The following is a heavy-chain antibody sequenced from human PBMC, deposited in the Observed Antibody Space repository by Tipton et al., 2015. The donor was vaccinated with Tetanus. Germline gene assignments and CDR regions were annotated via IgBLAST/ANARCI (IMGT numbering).Heavy chain of an antibody. Sequence: QVQLVQSGAEVKKPGASVKVSCKASGYTFTGYYIYWVRRAPGQGLEWMGWIDPNSGGTVYAQKFQGRVTMTRDTSISTGYMELRSLRSDDTAVYYCARDRGDYIYYGMDVWGPGTTVTVS. CDR2: IDPNSGGT. J-gene: IGHJ6*02. V-gene: IGHV1-2*02. CDR3: ARDRGDYIYYGMDV. D-gene: IGHD3-22*01. CDR1: GYTFTGYY.